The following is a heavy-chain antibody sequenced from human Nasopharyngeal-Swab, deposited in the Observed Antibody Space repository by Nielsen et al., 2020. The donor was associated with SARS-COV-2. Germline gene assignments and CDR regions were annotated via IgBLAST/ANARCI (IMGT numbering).Heavy chain of an antibody. CDR2: IYYSGST. Sequence: WIRQPPGKGLEWIGSIYYSGSTYYNPSLKSRVTISVDTSKNQFSLKLSSVTAADTAVYYCARDTGCSGDCPKEVNSYGMDVWGQGTTVTVSS. J-gene: IGHJ6*02. CDR3: ARDTGCSGDCPKEVNSYGMDV. D-gene: IGHD2-21*01. V-gene: IGHV4-39*07.